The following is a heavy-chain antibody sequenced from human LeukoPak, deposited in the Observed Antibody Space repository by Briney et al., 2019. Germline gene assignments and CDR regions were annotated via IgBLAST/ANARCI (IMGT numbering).Heavy chain of an antibody. CDR1: GYTFTGYY. D-gene: IGHD1-26*01. V-gene: IGHV1-2*02. J-gene: IGHJ6*03. CDR3: ARSSQELLHYYYYYMDV. Sequence: GASVKVSCKASGYTFTGYYMHWVRQAPGQGLEWMGWINLNSGGTNYAQKFQGRVTMTRDTSISTAYMELSRLRSDDTAVYYCARSSQELLHYYYYYMDVWRKGTTVTVS. CDR2: INLNSGGT.